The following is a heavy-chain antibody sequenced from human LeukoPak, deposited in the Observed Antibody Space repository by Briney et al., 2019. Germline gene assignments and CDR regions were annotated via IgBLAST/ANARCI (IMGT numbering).Heavy chain of an antibody. J-gene: IGHJ6*02. V-gene: IGHV3-30*18. CDR1: GFTFSSYG. D-gene: IGHD3-10*01. CDR3: AKDHISGLYYYYYYGMDV. Sequence: GRSLRLSCAASGFTFSSYGMHWVRQAPGKGLEWLAVISYDGSNKYYADSVKGRFTISRDNSKNTLYLQMNSLRAEDTAVYYCAKDHISGLYYYYYYGMDVWGQGTTVTVSS. CDR2: ISYDGSNK.